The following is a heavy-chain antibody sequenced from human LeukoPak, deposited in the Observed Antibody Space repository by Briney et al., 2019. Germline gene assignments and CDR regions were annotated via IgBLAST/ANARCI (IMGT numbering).Heavy chain of an antibody. D-gene: IGHD3-22*01. V-gene: IGHV4-61*02. Sequence: SETLSLTCTVSGGSISSGSYYWSWIRQPAGKGLEWIGRIYTSGSTNYNPSLKSRVTISVDTSKNQFSLKLSSVTAADTAVYYCARDQYYYDLYAFDIWGQGTMVTVSS. CDR2: IYTSGST. CDR1: GGSISSGSYY. J-gene: IGHJ3*02. CDR3: ARDQYYYDLYAFDI.